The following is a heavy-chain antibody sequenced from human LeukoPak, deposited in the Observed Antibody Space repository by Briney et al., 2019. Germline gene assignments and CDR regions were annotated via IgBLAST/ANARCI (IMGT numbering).Heavy chain of an antibody. Sequence: GGSLRLSCAASGFTLSTYNTHCVRQAPGKGLEWVSSITSSSTYYADSVKGRFTISRDNANNSLYLQMNSLRAEDTAVYYCARERVTTTAFDIWGQGTMVSVSS. D-gene: IGHD5-12*01. CDR3: ARERVTTTAFDI. CDR2: ITSSSTY. CDR1: GFTLSTYN. V-gene: IGHV3-21*01. J-gene: IGHJ3*02.